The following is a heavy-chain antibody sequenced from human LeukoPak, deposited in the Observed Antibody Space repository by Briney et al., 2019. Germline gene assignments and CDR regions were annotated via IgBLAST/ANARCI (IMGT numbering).Heavy chain of an antibody. D-gene: IGHD4-23*01. CDR3: ARLYGGYFDY. V-gene: IGHV4-39*01. CDR1: GGSISSSSYY. Sequence: SETLSLTCTVSGGSISSSSYYWGWIRQPPGKGLEWIGSIYYSGSTYYNPSLKSRVTISVDTSKNQFSLKLSSVTAADTAVYYCARLYGGYFDYLGQGTLVTVSS. J-gene: IGHJ4*02. CDR2: IYYSGST.